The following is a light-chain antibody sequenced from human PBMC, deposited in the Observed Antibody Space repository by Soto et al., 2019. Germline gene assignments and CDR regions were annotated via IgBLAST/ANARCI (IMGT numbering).Light chain of an antibody. J-gene: IGLJ1*01. Sequence: QSVLTQPPSASGSPGQSVTISGTGTKNDIVVYDFVSWYQHHPGKAPRLIIYEVVQRPSGVPDRFSGSKSGNTASLTVSGLQAADEADYFCKSYAGSNTYVFGSGTKVTVL. CDR1: KNDIVVYDF. CDR2: EVV. CDR3: KSYAGSNTYV. V-gene: IGLV2-8*01.